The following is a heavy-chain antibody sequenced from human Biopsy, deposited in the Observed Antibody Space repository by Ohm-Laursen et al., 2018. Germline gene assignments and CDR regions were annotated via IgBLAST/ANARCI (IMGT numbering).Heavy chain of an antibody. CDR2: ISPKSGDT. V-gene: IGHV1-2*02. CDR3: ALQSVAQMKNFDY. CDR1: GFSFTGYY. D-gene: IGHD6-19*01. Sequence: ASVKVSCKASGFSFTGYYIHWVRQAPGQGLEWMGWISPKSGDTNYAHKFQGNITMTRDTSMSTAYMEMSRLRYDDTAVYYCALQSVAQMKNFDYWGQGTLVTVSS. J-gene: IGHJ4*02.